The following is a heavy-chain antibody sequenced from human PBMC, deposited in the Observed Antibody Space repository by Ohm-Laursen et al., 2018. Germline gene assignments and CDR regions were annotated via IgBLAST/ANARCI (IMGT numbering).Heavy chain of an antibody. J-gene: IGHJ4*02. V-gene: IGHV4-39*01. CDR2: MYYSGNT. CDR3: ARHGRVVPADLDY. Sequence: GTLSLTCIVSGGSISSSSYYWGWIRQPPGKGLEWIGGMYYSGNTYYNPSLKSRVIISVDTSKNQFSLKLSSVTAADTAVYYCARHGRVVPADLDYWGQGTLVTVSS. D-gene: IGHD2-2*01. CDR1: GGSISSSSYY.